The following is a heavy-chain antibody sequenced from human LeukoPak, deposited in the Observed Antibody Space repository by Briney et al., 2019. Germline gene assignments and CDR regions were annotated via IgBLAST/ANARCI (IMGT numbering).Heavy chain of an antibody. V-gene: IGHV4-39*01. J-gene: IGHJ4*02. Sequence: SETLSLTCTVSGDSISGGTFYWGWVRQPPGQGLEWIGSIHFNGNTYYNPSLKSPVTISVDMPKNQFSLNLSSVTVANTAVYYCAGRVGATIWTGLHFWGQGILVTVSS. CDR2: IHFNGNT. D-gene: IGHD1-26*01. CDR3: AGRVGATIWTGLHF. CDR1: GDSISGGTFY.